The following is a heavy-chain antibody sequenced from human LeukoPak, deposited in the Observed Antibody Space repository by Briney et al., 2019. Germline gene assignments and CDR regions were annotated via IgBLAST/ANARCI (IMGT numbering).Heavy chain of an antibody. J-gene: IGHJ4*02. D-gene: IGHD5-12*01. Sequence: GSLRLSCAASGFIFSNAWMNLVRQAPGKGLEWVGRIKSKTEGGTTDYAAPVKGRFTISRDDSQNTVDLQISSLTAEDTAMYFCTTTYIVASTRKFGDYWGQGTLVVVSS. CDR2: IKSKTEGGTT. CDR1: GFIFSNAW. CDR3: TTTYIVASTRKFGDY. V-gene: IGHV3-15*01.